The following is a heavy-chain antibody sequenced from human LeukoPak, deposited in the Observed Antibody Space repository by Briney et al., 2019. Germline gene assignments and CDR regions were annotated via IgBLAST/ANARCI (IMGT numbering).Heavy chain of an antibody. CDR3: ARVDYDSSGYYSAFDI. Sequence: ASVKVSCKASGYTFTGYYMHWVRQATGQGLEWMGWMNPNSGNTGYAQKFQGRVTITRNTSISTAYMELSSLRSEDTAVYYCARVDYDSSGYYSAFDIWGQGTMVTVSS. CDR1: GYTFTGYY. J-gene: IGHJ3*02. V-gene: IGHV1-8*03. CDR2: MNPNSGNT. D-gene: IGHD3-22*01.